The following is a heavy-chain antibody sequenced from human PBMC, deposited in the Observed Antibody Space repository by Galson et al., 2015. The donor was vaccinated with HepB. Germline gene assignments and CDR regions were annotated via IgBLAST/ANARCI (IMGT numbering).Heavy chain of an antibody. V-gene: IGHV1-69*04. CDR3: ARDRAYSSGWYYYFDY. Sequence: SVKVSCKAPGGTFSSYAISWVRQAPGQGLEWMGRIIPILGIANYAQKFQGRVTITADKSTSTAYMELSSLRSEDTAVYYCARDRAYSSGWYYYFDYWGQGTLVTVSS. D-gene: IGHD6-19*01. J-gene: IGHJ4*02. CDR2: IIPILGIA. CDR1: GGTFSSYA.